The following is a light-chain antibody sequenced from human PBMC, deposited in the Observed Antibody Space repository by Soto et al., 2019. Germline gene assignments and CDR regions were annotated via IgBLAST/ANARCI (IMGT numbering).Light chain of an antibody. CDR3: QTWGTGIVV. Sequence: QSVLTQSPSASASLGASVKLTCTLSSGHSSYAIAWHQQQPEKGPRYLMNVNSDGSHSKGDGIPDRFSGSSSGAERYLTISSLHSEDEADYSCQTWGTGIVVFGGGTKVTVL. V-gene: IGLV4-69*01. J-gene: IGLJ2*01. CDR1: SGHSSYA. CDR2: VNSDGSH.